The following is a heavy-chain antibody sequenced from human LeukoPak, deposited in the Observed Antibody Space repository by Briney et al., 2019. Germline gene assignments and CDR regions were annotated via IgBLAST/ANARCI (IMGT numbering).Heavy chain of an antibody. Sequence: SETLSLTCAVYGGSFSGYYWSWIRQPPGKGLEWIGEINHSGSTNYNPSLKSRVTISVDTSKNQLSLRLSSVTAADTAIYYCARGSFMVRRVITKFDSWGQGTLVTVSS. D-gene: IGHD3-10*01. CDR2: INHSGST. CDR1: GGSFSGYY. V-gene: IGHV4-34*01. J-gene: IGHJ4*02. CDR3: ARGSFMVRRVITKFDS.